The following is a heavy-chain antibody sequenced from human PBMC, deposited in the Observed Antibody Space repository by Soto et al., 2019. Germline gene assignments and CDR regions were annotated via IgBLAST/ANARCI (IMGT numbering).Heavy chain of an antibody. CDR1: GGSFSGYY. V-gene: IGHV4-34*01. CDR3: ARTTAFVSGTYPPAHFDY. CDR2: INHSGST. Sequence: SETLSLTCAVYGGSFSGYYWSWIRQSPGKGLEWIGEINHSGSTNYTPSLKSRVTISVDTSKNQVSLKLSSVTAADTAVYCCARTTAFVSGTYPPAHFDYWGQGTRVTVSS. J-gene: IGHJ4*02. D-gene: IGHD3-16*01.